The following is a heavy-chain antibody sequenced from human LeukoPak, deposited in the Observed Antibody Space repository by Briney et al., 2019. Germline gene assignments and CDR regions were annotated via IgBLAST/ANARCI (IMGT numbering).Heavy chain of an antibody. CDR1: GYTFTNYG. Sequence: ASVKVSCKTSGYTFTNYGIRWVRQAPGLGLEWMGWISAYNGNTNYAQKVQGRLTMTTDTSTSTAYVELRSLRFDATAVYYCARDQSVRLLQTSSTYFKHVFAIWGQGSMVTVSS. CDR3: ARDQSVRLLQTSSTYFKHVFAI. J-gene: IGHJ3*02. V-gene: IGHV1-18*01. CDR2: ISAYNGNT. D-gene: IGHD6-13*01.